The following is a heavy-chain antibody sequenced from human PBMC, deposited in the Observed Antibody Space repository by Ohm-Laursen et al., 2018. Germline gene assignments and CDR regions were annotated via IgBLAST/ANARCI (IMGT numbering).Heavy chain of an antibody. CDR1: GGSISSYY. V-gene: IGHV4-59*08. CDR3: AGNLVATSYVNWFDP. CDR2: IYYTGST. J-gene: IGHJ5*02. D-gene: IGHD5-12*01. Sequence: SETLSLTCTVSGGSISSYYWTWIRQPPGKGLEWIGYIYYTGSTSYNPSPKSRVTISVDTSKNQFSLKLSSVPAADTAVYYCAGNLVATSYVNWFDPWGQGILVTVSS.